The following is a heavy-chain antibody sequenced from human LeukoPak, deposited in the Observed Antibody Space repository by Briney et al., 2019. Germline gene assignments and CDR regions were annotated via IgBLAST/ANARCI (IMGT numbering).Heavy chain of an antibody. Sequence: GGSLRLSCAASGFTFSSYAMHWVRQAPGKGLEWVAVISYDGSNKYYADSVKGRFTISRDNSKNTLYQQMNSLRAEDTAVYYCASRYCSSTSCYDFGPTDYWGQGTLVTVSS. V-gene: IGHV3-30-3*01. D-gene: IGHD2-2*01. CDR2: ISYDGSNK. J-gene: IGHJ4*02. CDR1: GFTFSSYA. CDR3: ASRYCSSTSCYDFGPTDY.